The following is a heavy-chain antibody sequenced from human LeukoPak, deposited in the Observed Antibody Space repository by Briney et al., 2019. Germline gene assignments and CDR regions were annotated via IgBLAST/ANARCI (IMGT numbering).Heavy chain of an antibody. CDR3: ARGATMVRGEKYFDY. V-gene: IGHV3-33*01. D-gene: IGHD3-10*01. CDR2: IWYDGSNK. J-gene: IGHJ4*02. CDR1: GFTFSSYG. Sequence: GGPLRLAWAASGFTFSSYGMHWVRPAPGKGLEWVAVIWYDGSNKYYAASVKGRFTISRDNSKNALYLQMNSLRAEGTAVYYCARGATMVRGEKYFDYWGQGTLVTVSS.